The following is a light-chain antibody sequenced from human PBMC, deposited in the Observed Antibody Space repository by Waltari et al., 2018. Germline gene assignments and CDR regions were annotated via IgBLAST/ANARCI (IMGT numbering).Light chain of an antibody. V-gene: IGKV1-39*01. CDR1: QSIHSY. Sequence: DIQMTQSPSSLSVSVGDRVTITCRASQSIHSYLNWYQQKPGKAPKLLIYAASSLQSGVPSRFSGSGSGTDFTLTISSLQPEDFATYYCQQSYSTPYTFGQGTKLEIK. J-gene: IGKJ2*01. CDR2: AAS. CDR3: QQSYSTPYT.